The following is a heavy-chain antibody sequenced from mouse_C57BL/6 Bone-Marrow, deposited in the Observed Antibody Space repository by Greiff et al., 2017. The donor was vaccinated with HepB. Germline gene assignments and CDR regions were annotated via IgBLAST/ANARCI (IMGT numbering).Heavy chain of an antibody. V-gene: IGHV5-16*01. Sequence: DVKLVESEGGLVQPGSSMKLSCTASGFTFSDYYMAWVRQVPEKGLEWVANINYDGSSTYYLDSLKSRFIISRDNAKNILYLQMSSLKSEDTATYYCARGIYLYYFDYWGQGTTLTVSS. CDR1: GFTFSDYY. D-gene: IGHD5-5*01. J-gene: IGHJ2*01. CDR3: ARGIYLYYFDY. CDR2: INYDGSST.